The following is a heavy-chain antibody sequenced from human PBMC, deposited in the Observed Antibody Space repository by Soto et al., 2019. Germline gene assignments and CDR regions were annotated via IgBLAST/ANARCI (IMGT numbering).Heavy chain of an antibody. CDR1: GGCMIGYY. CDR2: IYHTGGA. CDR3: TRFSDLSQRPFDP. V-gene: IGHV4-59*01. D-gene: IGHD3-16*02. J-gene: IGHJ5*02. Sequence: QVQLHESGPRLVKPSETQSLICTVTGGCMIGYYWTWIRQPPGKGLEYIGYIYHTGGANYNPSLKSRVTISVDTSKKQISLNLTSVTAADTAAYYCTRFSDLSQRPFDPWGQGTLVTVSS.